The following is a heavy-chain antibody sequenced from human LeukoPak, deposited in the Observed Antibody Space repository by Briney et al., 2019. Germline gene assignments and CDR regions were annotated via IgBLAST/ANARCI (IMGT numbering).Heavy chain of an antibody. CDR3: ARQTGSGLFILP. V-gene: IGHV4-39*01. J-gene: IGHJ4*02. Sequence: SETLSLTCTVSGGSISNSDYYWGWIRQPPGKGLECIGSIYYSGNTYYNASLKSQVSISIDTSKNQFSLRLTSVTAADTAVYYCARQTGSGLFILPGGQGTLVTVSS. D-gene: IGHD3/OR15-3a*01. CDR2: IYYSGNT. CDR1: GGSISNSDYY.